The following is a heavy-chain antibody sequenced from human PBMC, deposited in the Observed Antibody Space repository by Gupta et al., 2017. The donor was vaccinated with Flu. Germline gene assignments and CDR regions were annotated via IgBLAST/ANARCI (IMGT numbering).Heavy chain of an antibody. J-gene: IGHJ4*02. CDR1: GGSSNRYL. D-gene: IGHD3-3*01. Sequence: QVQLQESGPGLVKPWETLSLTCTVSGGSSNRYLWSWIRQSPGKGLEWIGYIYSSGSTKYNPSLSSRVTISADTSRDQFFLRLSSVTAADTAVYYCARAVREDGVAPNHFDSWGQGTLVTVSS. V-gene: IGHV4-59*01. CDR2: IYSSGST. CDR3: ARAVREDGVAPNHFDS.